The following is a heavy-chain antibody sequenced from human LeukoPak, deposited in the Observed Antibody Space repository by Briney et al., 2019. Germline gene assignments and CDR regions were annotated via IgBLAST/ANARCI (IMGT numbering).Heavy chain of an antibody. CDR3: AKVIRGGYDMDV. Sequence: GRSLRLSCAASGFTFSTYAMHWVRQAPGKGLEWVAVIWFDGSSKYCADSVKGRFTISRDNSKNTLFLQMNSLRDEDTAVYFCAKVIRGGYDMDVWGQGTTVTVSS. D-gene: IGHD3-10*01. CDR1: GFTFSTYA. CDR2: IWFDGSSK. J-gene: IGHJ6*02. V-gene: IGHV3-33*06.